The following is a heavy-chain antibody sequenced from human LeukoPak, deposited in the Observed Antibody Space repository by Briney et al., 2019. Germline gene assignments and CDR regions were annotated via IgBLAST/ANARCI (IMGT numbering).Heavy chain of an antibody. CDR1: GGTFSSYA. CDR2: IIPILGIA. D-gene: IGHD2-15*01. CDR3: AREGCSGGSCYSS. V-gene: IGHV1-69*04. Sequence: SVKVSCKASGGTFSSYAISWVRQAPGQGLEWMGRIIPILGIANYAQKFQGRVTITADKSTSTAYMGLSSLRSEDTAVYYCAREGCSGGSCYSSWGQGTLVTVSS. J-gene: IGHJ5*02.